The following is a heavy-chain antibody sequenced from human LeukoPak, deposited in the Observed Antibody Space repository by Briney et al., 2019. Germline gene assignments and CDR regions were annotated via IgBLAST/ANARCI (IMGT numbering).Heavy chain of an antibody. CDR2: IYYSGSN. CDR1: GGSISSYY. J-gene: IGHJ5*02. Sequence: PSETLSLTCTVSGGSISSYYWSWIRQPPGKGLEWIGYIYYSGSNNYNPSLKSRVTISVDTSKNQFSLKLSSVTAADTAVYYCARGGGYSNSHNWFDPWGQGTLVTVSS. CDR3: ARGGGYSNSHNWFDP. D-gene: IGHD2-15*01. V-gene: IGHV4-59*01.